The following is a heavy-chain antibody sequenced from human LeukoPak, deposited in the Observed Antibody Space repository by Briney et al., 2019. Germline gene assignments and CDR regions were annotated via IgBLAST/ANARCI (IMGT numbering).Heavy chain of an antibody. J-gene: IGHJ5*02. CDR2: IYYSGST. Sequence: SETLSLTCTVSGGSISSSSYYWGWIRQPPGKGLEWIGSIYYSGSTYYNPSLKGRVTISVDTSKNQFSLKLSSVTAADTAVYYCARDLEVVAATHWFDPWGQGTLVTVSS. V-gene: IGHV4-39*07. D-gene: IGHD2-15*01. CDR3: ARDLEVVAATHWFDP. CDR1: GGSISSSSYY.